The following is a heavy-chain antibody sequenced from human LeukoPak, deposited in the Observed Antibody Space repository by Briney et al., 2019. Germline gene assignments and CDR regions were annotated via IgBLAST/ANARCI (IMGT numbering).Heavy chain of an antibody. Sequence: SVKLSCKASGGTFSSYAISWVRQAPGQGLKWMGGIIPIFGTANYAQKFQGRVTITADESTSTAYMELSSLRSEDTAVYYCARDRTFRDFWSGDAFDIWGQGTMVTVSS. CDR2: IIPIFGTA. J-gene: IGHJ3*02. V-gene: IGHV1-69*13. D-gene: IGHD3-3*01. CDR1: GGTFSSYA. CDR3: ARDRTFRDFWSGDAFDI.